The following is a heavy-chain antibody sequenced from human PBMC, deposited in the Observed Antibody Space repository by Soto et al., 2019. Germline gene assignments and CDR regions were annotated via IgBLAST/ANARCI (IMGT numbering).Heavy chain of an antibody. J-gene: IGHJ4*02. Sequence: ASVKVSCKASGYTFTGYYMHWVRQAPGQGLEWMGWINPNSGGTNYAQKLQGWVTMTRDTSISTAYMELSRLRSEDTAVYYCARDTRGSGWYYFDYWGQGTLVTVSS. CDR2: INPNSGGT. D-gene: IGHD6-19*01. CDR1: GYTFTGYY. CDR3: ARDTRGSGWYYFDY. V-gene: IGHV1-2*04.